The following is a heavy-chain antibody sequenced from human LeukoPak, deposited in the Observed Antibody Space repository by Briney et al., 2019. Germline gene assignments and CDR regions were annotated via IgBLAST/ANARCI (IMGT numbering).Heavy chain of an antibody. D-gene: IGHD2-15*01. V-gene: IGHV1-2*06. Sequence: GASVKVSCKASGYTFTGYYMHWVRQAGGQGLDWIGRINPNSGGTNYAQKFQGRVTMTRDTSISTAYMELSRLRSDDTAVYYGATPLGVVAAAPGAFDFWGQGTMVTVSS. CDR3: ATPLGVVAAAPGAFDF. CDR2: INPNSGGT. CDR1: GYTFTGYY. J-gene: IGHJ3*01.